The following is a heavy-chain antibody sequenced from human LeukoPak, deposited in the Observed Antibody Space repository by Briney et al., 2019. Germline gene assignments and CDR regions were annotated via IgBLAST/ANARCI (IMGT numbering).Heavy chain of an antibody. CDR2: IIPIFGTA. CDR1: GGTFSSYA. Sequence: SVKVSRKASGGTFSSYAISWVRQAPGQGLEWMGGIIPIFGTANYAQKFQGRVTITADESTSTAYMELSSLRSEDTAVYYCARANSNYKSYYYYYMDVWGKGTTVTVSS. V-gene: IGHV1-69*13. CDR3: ARANSNYKSYYYYYMDV. D-gene: IGHD4-11*01. J-gene: IGHJ6*03.